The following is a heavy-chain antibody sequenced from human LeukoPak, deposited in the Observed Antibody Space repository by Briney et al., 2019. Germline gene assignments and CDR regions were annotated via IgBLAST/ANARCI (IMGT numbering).Heavy chain of an antibody. V-gene: IGHV1-2*02. CDR1: GYTFTGYY. Sequence: ASVKVSCKASGYTFTGYYMHWVRQAPGQGLEWMGWINPNSGGTNYAQKFQGRVTMTRDTSISTAYMELSRLRSDDTAVYYCARDFYILTGYFDYWGQGTLVTVSS. D-gene: IGHD3-9*01. CDR3: ARDFYILTGYFDY. CDR2: INPNSGGT. J-gene: IGHJ4*02.